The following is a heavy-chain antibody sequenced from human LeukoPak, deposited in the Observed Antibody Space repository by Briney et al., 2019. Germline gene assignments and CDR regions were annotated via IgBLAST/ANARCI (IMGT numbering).Heavy chain of an antibody. D-gene: IGHD1-26*01. Sequence: GSLRLSCAASGFSFSDAWMSWVRQIPGKGLEWIGEIYHSGSTNSNPSLKSRVTISVDKSKTQCSLKLSSVTAADTAVYYCARDKWEPRYAFDIWGQGTMVTVSS. V-gene: IGHV4-4*02. J-gene: IGHJ3*02. CDR3: ARDKWEPRYAFDI. CDR2: IYHSGST. CDR1: GFSFSDAW.